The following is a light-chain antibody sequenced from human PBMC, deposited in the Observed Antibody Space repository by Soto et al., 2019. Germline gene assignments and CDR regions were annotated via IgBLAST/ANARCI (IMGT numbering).Light chain of an antibody. CDR3: QQRSNWPPGLT. CDR2: DAS. J-gene: IGKJ4*01. V-gene: IGKV3-11*01. Sequence: ETVLTQSPATLSLFPGESATLSCRASQSVRTYLAWYQQKPGQAPRLLIYDASNRATGTPARFSGSGSGTDFTLTISSLEPDDFAVYYCQQRSNWPPGLTFGGGTKVEIK. CDR1: QSVRTY.